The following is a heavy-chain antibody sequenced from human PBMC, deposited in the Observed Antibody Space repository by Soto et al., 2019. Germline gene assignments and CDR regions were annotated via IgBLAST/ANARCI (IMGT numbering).Heavy chain of an antibody. CDR2: INAGNGNT. Sequence: ASVKVSCKASGYTFTSYAIHWVRLAPGQRLEWMGWINAGNGNTKYSQKFQGRVTITRDTSASTAYMELSSLRSEDTAVYYCARPYEYSSSWGVVGWFEPWGQGTLVTVSS. J-gene: IGHJ5*02. V-gene: IGHV1-3*01. CDR1: GYTFTSYA. D-gene: IGHD6-6*01. CDR3: ARPYEYSSSWGVVGWFEP.